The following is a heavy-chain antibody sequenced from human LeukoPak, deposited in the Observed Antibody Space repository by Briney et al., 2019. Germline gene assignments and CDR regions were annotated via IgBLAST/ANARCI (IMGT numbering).Heavy chain of an antibody. J-gene: IGHJ5*02. CDR1: GGSISSGGYY. CDR3: ARTSGGSAGGWFDP. D-gene: IGHD2-15*01. Sequence: SQTLSLTCTVSGGSISSGGYYWSWIRQHPGKGLEWIGYIYYSGSTYYNPSLKSRVTISVDTSKNQFSLKLSSVTAADTAVYYCARTSGGSAGGWFDPWGQGTLVTVSS. V-gene: IGHV4-31*03. CDR2: IYYSGST.